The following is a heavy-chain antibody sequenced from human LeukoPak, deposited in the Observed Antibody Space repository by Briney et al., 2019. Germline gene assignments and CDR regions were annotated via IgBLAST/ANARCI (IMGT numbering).Heavy chain of an antibody. J-gene: IGHJ4*02. D-gene: IGHD5-12*01. CDR3: ARDLDRIVPTTADY. CDR2: ISTNNGNT. V-gene: IGHV1-18*01. Sequence: ASVKVSCKASGYTFTSYSITWVRQVPGQRLEWMGWISTNNGNTDYAQKLRDRVTMTTDTSTNTAYMELRSLRSDDTAVYYCARDLDRIVPTTADYWGQGTLVTVSS. CDR1: GYTFTSYS.